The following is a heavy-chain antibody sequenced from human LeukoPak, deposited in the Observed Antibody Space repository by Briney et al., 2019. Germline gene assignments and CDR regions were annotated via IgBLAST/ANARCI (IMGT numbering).Heavy chain of an antibody. Sequence: SVKVSCKASGGTFSSYAISWVRQAPGQGLEWMGRIIPILGIANYAQKFQGRVTITADKSTSTAYMELSSLRSEDTAVYYCARYQSGFGELFPGAFDIWGQGTMVTVSS. CDR2: IIPILGIA. V-gene: IGHV1-69*04. CDR3: ARYQSGFGELFPGAFDI. CDR1: GGTFSSYA. J-gene: IGHJ3*02. D-gene: IGHD3-10*01.